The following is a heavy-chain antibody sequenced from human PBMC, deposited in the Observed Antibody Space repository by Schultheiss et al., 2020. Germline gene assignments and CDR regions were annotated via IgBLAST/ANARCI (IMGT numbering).Heavy chain of an antibody. CDR3: ARTGGRSVTTGPNYYFDY. Sequence: SQTLSLTCTVSGGSISSYYWSWIRQPPGKGLEWIGRIYTSGSTNYNPSLKSRVTMSVDRSKNEVSLKLTFVTAADTAVYYCARTGGRSVTTGPNYYFDYWGEGTLGTVS. D-gene: IGHD4-17*01. J-gene: IGHJ4*02. V-gene: IGHV4-4*07. CDR2: IYTSGST. CDR1: GGSISSYY.